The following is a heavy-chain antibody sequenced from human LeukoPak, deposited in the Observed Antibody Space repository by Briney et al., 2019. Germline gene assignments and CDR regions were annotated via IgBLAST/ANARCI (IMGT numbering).Heavy chain of an antibody. CDR1: GFTFSIYW. J-gene: IGHJ3*02. CDR3: ARDEDWSGYYGAFDI. CDR2: INSDGSST. V-gene: IGHV3-74*01. Sequence: GGSLRLSCAASGFTFSIYWMHWVRQAPGKGLVWVSRINSDGSSTSYADSVTGRFTISRDNAKNTLYLQMNSVRAEDTAVYYCARDEDWSGYYGAFDIWGQGTMVTVSS. D-gene: IGHD3-3*01.